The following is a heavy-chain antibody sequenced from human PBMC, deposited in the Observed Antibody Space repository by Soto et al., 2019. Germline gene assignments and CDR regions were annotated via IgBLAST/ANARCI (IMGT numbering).Heavy chain of an antibody. CDR3: ARVRDWFDP. D-gene: IGHD3-3*01. CDR2: IDHSGYT. CDR1: GGSFSGYY. Sequence: SETLSLTCAVYGGSFSGYYWNWIRQPPGKGLEWIGEIDHSGYTNYNPSLKSRVTISVDTSKNQFSLRLTSVTAADTAVYYCARVRDWFDPWGQGTLVTSPQ. J-gene: IGHJ5*02. V-gene: IGHV4-34*01.